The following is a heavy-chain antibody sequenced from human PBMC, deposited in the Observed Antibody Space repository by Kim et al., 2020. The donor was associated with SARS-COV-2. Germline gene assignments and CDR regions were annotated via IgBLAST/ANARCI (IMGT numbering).Heavy chain of an antibody. Sequence: ASVKVSCKASGYTFTSYYMHWVRQVPGQGLEWMGIFNPSGGGTTYAQKFQGRVTMTRDTSTRTVYMELSSLSSEDTAVYYCARDMAVAGTHYGMDVWGQGTTVTVSS. CDR1: GYTFTSYY. V-gene: IGHV1-46*01. J-gene: IGHJ6*02. CDR3: ARDMAVAGTHYGMDV. D-gene: IGHD6-13*01. CDR2: FNPSGGGT.